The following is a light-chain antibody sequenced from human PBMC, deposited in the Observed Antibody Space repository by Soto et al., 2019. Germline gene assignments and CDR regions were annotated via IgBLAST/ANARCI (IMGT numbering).Light chain of an antibody. CDR1: QRLLHSNGNTL. V-gene: IGKV2-28*01. CDR3: MQALETPYT. Sequence: EIVMTQSPPSLTVTPGEPASISCRSSQRLLHSNGNTLLDWYLQKPGQSPQLLIYLGSNRASGVPDRVSGSEAGTDFTLKISRVEAEDAGVYYFMQALETPYTFGQGNKLESK. J-gene: IGKJ2*01. CDR2: LGS.